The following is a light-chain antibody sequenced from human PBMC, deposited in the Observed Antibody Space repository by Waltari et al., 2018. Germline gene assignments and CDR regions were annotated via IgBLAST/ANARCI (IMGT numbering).Light chain of an antibody. CDR3: QTWGSGIVV. CDR2: LNSDGSH. Sequence: QVVLTQSPSASASLGASVNLTCTLSSGHSSYAIAWHQQQPEKGPRFLMKLNSDGSHSKGKEIPDRFSGSSAGAERYLSIASLQSEDEADYYCQTWGSGIVVFGGGTKLTVL. J-gene: IGLJ2*01. CDR1: SGHSSYA. V-gene: IGLV4-69*01.